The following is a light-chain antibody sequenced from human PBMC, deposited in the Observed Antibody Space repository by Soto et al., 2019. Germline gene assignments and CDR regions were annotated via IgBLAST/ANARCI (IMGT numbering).Light chain of an antibody. Sequence: IVMTQSXXXLXXXPXXXXTXXCRASQSXXSKLAWYQPKPGQAPRLLIYGASTRATGIPARXSXXXXXXXXXLSISSLQSEDFAVYYCQQYNNWPQTFGQGTKLEXK. CDR1: QSXXSK. CDR2: GAS. J-gene: IGKJ2*01. CDR3: QQYNNWPQT. V-gene: IGKV3-15*01.